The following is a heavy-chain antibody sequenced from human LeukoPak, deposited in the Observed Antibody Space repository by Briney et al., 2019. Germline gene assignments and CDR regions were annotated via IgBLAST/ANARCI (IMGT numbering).Heavy chain of an antibody. D-gene: IGHD6-6*01. Sequence: PGGSLRLSCAASGFTFSSYDMHWVRQATGKGLEWVSAIGTAGDTYYPGSVKGRFTISRENAKISLYLQMNSLRAGDTAVYYCARGREAARAYWYFDLWGRGTLVTVSS. J-gene: IGHJ2*01. CDR3: ARGREAARAYWYFDL. V-gene: IGHV3-13*01. CDR1: GFTFSSYD. CDR2: IGTAGDT.